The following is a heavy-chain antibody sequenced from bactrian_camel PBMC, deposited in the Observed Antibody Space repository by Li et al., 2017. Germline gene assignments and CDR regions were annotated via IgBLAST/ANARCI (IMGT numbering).Heavy chain of an antibody. CDR2: IYFGGDGT. Sequence: VQLVESGGGSVQAGGSLRLSCTVSGLTFDEADMGWYRQAPGMEREGVAAIYFGGDGTYYSDSVKGRFTISQDNAKNTLYLQLDSLETDDTAMYYCTKGACSGVNSCRERGQG. V-gene: IGHV3S54*01. D-gene: IGHD2*01. J-gene: IGHJ2*01. CDR3: TKGACSGVNSCRE. CDR1: GLTFDEAD.